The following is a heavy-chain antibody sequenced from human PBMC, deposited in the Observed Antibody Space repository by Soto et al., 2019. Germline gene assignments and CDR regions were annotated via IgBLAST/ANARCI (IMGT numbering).Heavy chain of an antibody. J-gene: IGHJ4*02. CDR3: ARVYYDYIWGSYPLVY. CDR2: IKQDGSEK. V-gene: IGHV3-7*01. CDR1: GFTCSSHW. Sequence: EVQLVESGGGLVQPGGSLRLSCAASGFTCSSHWMSWVRQAPGKGLEWLASIKQDGSEKHYVDSVKGRFTISRDNAKNSVYLQMKSLRVEDTAVYYCARVYYDYIWGSYPLVYWGQGTLVTVSS. D-gene: IGHD3-16*02.